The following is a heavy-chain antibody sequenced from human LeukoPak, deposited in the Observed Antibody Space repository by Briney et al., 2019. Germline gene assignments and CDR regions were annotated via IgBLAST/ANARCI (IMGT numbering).Heavy chain of an antibody. CDR1: GGSISSYY. Sequence: SETLSLTCTVSGGSISSYYWSWIRQPPGKGLEWIGYIYYSGSTNYNPSLKSRVTISVDTSKNQFSLKLSSVTAADTAVYYCARDRYYYDSSGYYRTQLDYWGQGTLVTVSS. CDR3: ARDRYYYDSSGYYRTQLDY. D-gene: IGHD3-22*01. CDR2: IYYSGST. V-gene: IGHV4-59*01. J-gene: IGHJ4*02.